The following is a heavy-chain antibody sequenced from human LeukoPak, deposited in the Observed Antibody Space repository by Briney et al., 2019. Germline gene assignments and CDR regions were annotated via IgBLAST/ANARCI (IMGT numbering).Heavy chain of an antibody. CDR1: GGTFSSYA. V-gene: IGHV1-69*01. D-gene: IGHD3/OR15-3a*01. CDR2: IIPIFGTA. CDR3: ARDLVCTVNCKDS. Sequence: SVKVSCKASGGTFSSYAISWVRQAPGQGLEWMGGIIPIFGTANYAQKFQGRVTITADESTSTAYMELSSLRSEDTAVYYCARDLVCTVNCKDSWGQGTLVTVSS. J-gene: IGHJ5*01.